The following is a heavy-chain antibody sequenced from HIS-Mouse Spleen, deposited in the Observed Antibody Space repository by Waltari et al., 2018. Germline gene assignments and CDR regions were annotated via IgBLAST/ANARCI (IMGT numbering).Heavy chain of an antibody. Sequence: QLRLQESGPGLVKPSETLSLTCTVSGGSISGSSYYWGWIRQPPGQGLEWIGSIYYSGRTYYNPCLKGRVTISVDPSKNQFSLKLSSVTAADTAVYYCAYGDYFDYWGQGTLVTVSS. CDR2: IYYSGRT. CDR1: GGSISGSSYY. D-gene: IGHD4-17*01. CDR3: AYGDYFDY. V-gene: IGHV4-39*01. J-gene: IGHJ4*02.